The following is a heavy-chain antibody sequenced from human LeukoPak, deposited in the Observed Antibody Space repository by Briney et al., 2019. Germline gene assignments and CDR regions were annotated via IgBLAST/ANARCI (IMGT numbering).Heavy chain of an antibody. V-gene: IGHV4-30-2*01. Sequence: SQTLSLTCAVSGGSISSGGYSRSWIRQPPGKGLEWIGYIYHSGSTYYNPSLKSRVTISVDRSKNQFSLKLSSVTAADTAVYYCARLGSTRAEYYFDYWGQGTLVTVSS. D-gene: IGHD1-26*01. CDR1: GGSISSGGYS. CDR2: IYHSGST. CDR3: ARLGSTRAEYYFDY. J-gene: IGHJ4*02.